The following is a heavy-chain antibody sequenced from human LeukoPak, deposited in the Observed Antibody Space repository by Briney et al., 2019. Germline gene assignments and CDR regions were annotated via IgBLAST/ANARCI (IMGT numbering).Heavy chain of an antibody. J-gene: IGHJ5*02. CDR1: GGSISSGDYY. V-gene: IGHV4-30-4*08. D-gene: IGHD5-24*01. CDR3: ARGPAHLATNWFDP. Sequence: SQTLSLTCTVSGGSISSGDYYWSWIRQPPGKGLEWIGYIYYSGSTYYNPSLKSRVTISVDTSKNQFSLKLSSVTAADTAVYYWARGPAHLATNWFDPWGQGTLVTVSS. CDR2: IYYSGST.